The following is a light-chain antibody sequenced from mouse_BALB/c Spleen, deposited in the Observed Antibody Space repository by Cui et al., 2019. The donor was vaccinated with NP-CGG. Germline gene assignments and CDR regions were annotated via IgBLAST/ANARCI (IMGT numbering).Light chain of an antibody. CDR3: ALWYSNHWV. CDR2: GTN. Sequence: QAVVTQESALTTSPGETVTLPCRSSTGAVTTSNSANWVQEKPDHLFTGLIGGTNNRVPGVPARFSGSLIGDKAALTITGAQTEDEAIYFCALWYSNHWVFGGGTKLTVL. J-gene: IGLJ1*01. V-gene: IGLV1*01. CDR1: TGAVTTSNS.